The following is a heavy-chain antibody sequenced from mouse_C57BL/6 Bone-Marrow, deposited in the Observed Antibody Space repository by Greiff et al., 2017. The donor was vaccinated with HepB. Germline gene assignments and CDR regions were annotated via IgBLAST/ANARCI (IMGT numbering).Heavy chain of an antibody. D-gene: IGHD1-1*01. CDR3: ARSFYYGSSHYYFDY. CDR1: GYTFTSYG. Sequence: VQLQQSGAELARPGASVKLSCKASGYTFTSYGISWVKQRTGQGLEWIGEIYPRSGNTYYNEKFKGKATLTADKSSSTAYMELRSLTSEDSAVYFCARSFYYGSSHYYFDYWGQGTTLTVSS. CDR2: IYPRSGNT. J-gene: IGHJ2*01. V-gene: IGHV1-81*01.